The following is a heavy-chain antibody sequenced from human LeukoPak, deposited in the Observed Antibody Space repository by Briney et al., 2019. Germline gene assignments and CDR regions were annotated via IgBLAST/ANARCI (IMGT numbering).Heavy chain of an antibody. CDR1: GFTFSSYS. J-gene: IGHJ5*02. Sequence: GGSLRLSCAASGFTFSSYSMNWVRQAPGKGLEWVSSISSSSSYIYYADSVKGRFTISRDNAKNSLYLRMNSLRAEDTAVYYCARGVVVVPAARWFDPWGQGTLVTVSS. CDR2: ISSSSSYI. D-gene: IGHD2-2*01. CDR3: ARGVVVVPAARWFDP. V-gene: IGHV3-21*01.